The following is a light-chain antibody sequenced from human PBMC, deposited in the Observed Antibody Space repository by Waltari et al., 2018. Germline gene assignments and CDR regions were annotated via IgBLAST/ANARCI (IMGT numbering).Light chain of an antibody. J-gene: IGLJ2*01. Sequence: SYDLTQPRSVSVSPGQTATTFCSGHKLSDKYVSWYHQRPGQSPLLVIYQDRKRPSGIPERFSGSNSGNPATLTISGTQSMDEGDYYCQAWDSSTVVFGGGTKLTVL. CDR2: QDR. CDR1: KLSDKY. V-gene: IGLV3-1*01. CDR3: QAWDSSTVV.